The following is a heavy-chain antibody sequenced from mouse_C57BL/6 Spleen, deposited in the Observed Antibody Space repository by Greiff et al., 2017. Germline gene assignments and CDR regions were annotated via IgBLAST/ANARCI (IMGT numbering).Heavy chain of an antibody. D-gene: IGHD1-1*01. Sequence: QVQLQQSGAELARPGASVKMSCKASGYTFTSYTMHWVKQRPGQGLEWIGYINPSSGYTKYNQKFKDKATLTADKSSSTAYMQLSSLTSEDSAVYYCARSTVVDHYAMDYWGQGTSVTVSS. CDR3: ARSTVVDHYAMDY. CDR1: GYTFTSYT. V-gene: IGHV1-4*01. CDR2: INPSSGYT. J-gene: IGHJ4*01.